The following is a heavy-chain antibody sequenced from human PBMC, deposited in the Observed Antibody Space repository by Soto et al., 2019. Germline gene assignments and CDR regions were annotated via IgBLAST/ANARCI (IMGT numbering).Heavy chain of an antibody. Sequence: GASVKVSCKASGGTVSSYAISWVRQAPGQGLEWMGGIIPICGTANYAQKFQGRVTITADESTSTAYMELSSLRSEDTAVYYCARAYYYDSSGYYSAPHYYYYYYGMDVWGQGTTVTVSS. V-gene: IGHV1-69*13. CDR1: GGTVSSYA. D-gene: IGHD3-22*01. J-gene: IGHJ6*02. CDR3: ARAYYYDSSGYYSAPHYYYYYYGMDV. CDR2: IIPICGTA.